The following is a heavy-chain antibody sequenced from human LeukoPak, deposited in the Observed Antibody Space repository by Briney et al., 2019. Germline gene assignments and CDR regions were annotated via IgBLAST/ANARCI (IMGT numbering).Heavy chain of an antibody. CDR1: GFTFDDYA. J-gene: IGHJ4*02. CDR3: ANAGDDSSRPGGY. V-gene: IGHV3-9*01. D-gene: IGHD3-22*01. Sequence: PGRSLRLSCAASGFTFDDYAMHWVRQAPGKGLEWVSGISWNSGSIGYADSVKGRFTISRDNAKNSLYLQMNSLRAEDTALYYCANAGDDSSRPGGYWGQGTLVTVSS. CDR2: ISWNSGSI.